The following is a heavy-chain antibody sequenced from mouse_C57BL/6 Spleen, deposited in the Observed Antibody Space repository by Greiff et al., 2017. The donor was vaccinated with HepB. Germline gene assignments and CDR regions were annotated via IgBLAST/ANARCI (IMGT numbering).Heavy chain of an antibody. J-gene: IGHJ3*01. D-gene: IGHD4-1*01. CDR2: INPNNGGT. V-gene: IGHV1-22*01. CDR1: GYTFTDYN. CDR3: ARGLNWAWFAY. Sequence: EVKLMESGPELVKPGASVKMSCKASGYTFTDYNMHWVKQSHGKSLEWIGYINPNNGGTSYNQKFKGKATLTVNKSSSTAYMELRSLTSEDSAVYYCARGLNWAWFAYWGQGTLVTVSA.